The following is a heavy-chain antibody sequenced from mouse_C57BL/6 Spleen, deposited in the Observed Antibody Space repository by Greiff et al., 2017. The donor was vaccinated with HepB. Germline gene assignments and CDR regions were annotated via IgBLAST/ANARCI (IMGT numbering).Heavy chain of an antibody. V-gene: IGHV1-82*01. CDR3: ARWGDPSAY. Sequence: QVQLQQSGPELVKPGASVKISCKASGYAFSSSWMNWVKQRPGKGLEWIGRIYPGDGDTNYNGKFKGKATLTADKSSSTAYMQLSSLTSEDSAVYFCARWGDPSAYWGQGTLVTVSA. CDR1: GYAFSSSW. D-gene: IGHD3-3*01. CDR2: IYPGDGDT. J-gene: IGHJ3*01.